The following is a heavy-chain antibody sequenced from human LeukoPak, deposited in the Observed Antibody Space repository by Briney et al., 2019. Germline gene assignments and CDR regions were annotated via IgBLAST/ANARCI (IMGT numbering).Heavy chain of an antibody. CDR1: GYSFTNYL. CDR3: VREESGGYFDY. D-gene: IGHD2-8*02. CDR2: ITPSVDTT. J-gene: IGHJ4*02. Sequence: ASVKVSCKASGYSFTNYLLHWVRQAPGQGLEWVGGITPSVDTTNYAQKFRDRVTMTRDTSTSTVYMESSSLRSEDTAVYHCVREESGGYFDYWGQGTLVTVSS. V-gene: IGHV1-46*01.